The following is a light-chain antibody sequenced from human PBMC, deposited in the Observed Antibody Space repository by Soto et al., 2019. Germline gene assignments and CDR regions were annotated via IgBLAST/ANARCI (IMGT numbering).Light chain of an antibody. CDR1: QNINTY. J-gene: IGKJ2*01. CDR2: AAV. CDR3: QQTYSTPHT. V-gene: IGKV1-39*01. Sequence: DIQMTQSPFSLSASVGDRVTVTCRASQNINTYLHWFQQKPGKAPKLLIYAAVTLHSGVPSRFSGSVSGTDYTLTISSLQPEDFDSYYCQQTYSTPHTFGQGTKLEI.